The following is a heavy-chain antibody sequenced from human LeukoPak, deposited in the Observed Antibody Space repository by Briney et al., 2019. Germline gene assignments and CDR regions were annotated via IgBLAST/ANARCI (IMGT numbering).Heavy chain of an antibody. D-gene: IGHD6-19*01. Sequence: SETLSLTCTVSGGSISSGDYYWSWIRQPPGKGLEWIGYIYYSGSTYYNPSLKSRVTISVDTSKNQFSLKLSSVTAADTAVYYCASIAVAGTAFDYWGQGTLVTVSS. CDR2: IYYSGST. V-gene: IGHV4-30-4*01. CDR3: ASIAVAGTAFDY. CDR1: GGSISSGDYY. J-gene: IGHJ4*02.